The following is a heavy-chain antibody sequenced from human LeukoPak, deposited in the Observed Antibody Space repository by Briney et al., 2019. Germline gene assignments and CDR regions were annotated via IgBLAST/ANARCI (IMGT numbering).Heavy chain of an antibody. V-gene: IGHV1-2*02. D-gene: IGHD2-15*01. J-gene: IGHJ4*02. CDR3: ARDLAGSLDY. CDR1: GYTFTDYN. CDR2: ISPNSGST. Sequence: ASVTVSCKTSGYTFTDYNIHWVRQAPGQGLEWMGWISPNSGSTYYAQQFQGRVTMTRDTSITTAYLELSRLTSDDTVVYYCARDLAGSLDYWGQGTLVTVSS.